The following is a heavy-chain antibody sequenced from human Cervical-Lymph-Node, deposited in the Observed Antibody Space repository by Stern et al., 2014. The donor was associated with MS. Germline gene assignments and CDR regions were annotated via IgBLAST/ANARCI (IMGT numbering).Heavy chain of an antibody. Sequence: VQLLQSGGGVVQPGTSLRLSCEASGFTFGSYGMPWVRQAPGKGLEWVAVFSYDGISKYYADSVSGRFTLSRDNSKNTLYLQMDSLRAGDTAVYYCARGTSHYDSSGTDFWGQGTLVTVSS. CDR3: ARGTSHYDSSGTDF. CDR1: GFTFGSYG. D-gene: IGHD3-22*01. CDR2: FSYDGISK. V-gene: IGHV3-30*03. J-gene: IGHJ4*02.